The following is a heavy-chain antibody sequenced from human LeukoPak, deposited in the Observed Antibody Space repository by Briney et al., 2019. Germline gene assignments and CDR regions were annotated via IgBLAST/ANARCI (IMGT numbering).Heavy chain of an antibody. CDR3: AKVPILLLFGGDY. D-gene: IGHD3-10*01. J-gene: IGHJ4*02. Sequence: GGSLRLSCTASGFKFDDYGMTWVRQTPGKGLEWVAFIQYDGSNKYYADSVKGRFTISRDNSRNTLYLQMNSLRAEDTAVYYCAKVPILLLFGGDYWGQGTLVTVSS. CDR2: IQYDGSNK. V-gene: IGHV3-30*02. CDR1: GFKFDDYG.